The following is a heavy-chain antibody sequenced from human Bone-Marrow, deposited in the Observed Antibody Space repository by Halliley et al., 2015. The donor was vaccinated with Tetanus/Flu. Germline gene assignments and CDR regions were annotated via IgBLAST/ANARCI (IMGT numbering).Heavy chain of an antibody. CDR1: GFTFSSYG. D-gene: IGHD2-15*01. J-gene: IGHJ6*02. V-gene: IGHV3-30*18. CDR2: ISFDRSNQ. Sequence: SLRLSCAASGFTFSSYGMHWVRQAPGKGLEWVAVISFDRSNQYYADSVKGRFTISRDNSKNTLYLQMDSLRAEDTAVYYCVKPKRGGGRQFSTYYGMGVWGQWSTVPVPS. CDR3: VKPKRGGGRQFSTYYGMGV.